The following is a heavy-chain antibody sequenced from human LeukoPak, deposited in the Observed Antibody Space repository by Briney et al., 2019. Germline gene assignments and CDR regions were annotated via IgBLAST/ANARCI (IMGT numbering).Heavy chain of an antibody. CDR3: ARVSDDSSTIGAFDI. Sequence: GASVKVSCKASGGTFSSYAISWVRQAPGQGLEWMGRIIPIFGTANYAQKFQGRVTITTDESTSTAYMELSSLRSEDTAVYYCARVSDDSSTIGAFDIRGQGTMVTVSS. J-gene: IGHJ3*02. D-gene: IGHD2-2*01. V-gene: IGHV1-69*05. CDR1: GGTFSSYA. CDR2: IIPIFGTA.